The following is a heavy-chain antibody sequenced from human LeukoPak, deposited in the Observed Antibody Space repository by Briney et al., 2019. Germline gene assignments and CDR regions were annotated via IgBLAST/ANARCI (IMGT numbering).Heavy chain of an antibody. CDR3: VKDPRDTYGTNWFVS. D-gene: IGHD2-21*01. CDR1: GFTFSLYG. Sequence: GGSLRLSCAASGFTFSLYGMNWVRQAPGKGLQWVSQISGTGGATWYAGFARDRFTISRDNSKKTLYLQMSGLRVEDTAMYYCVKDPRDTYGTNWFVSWGQGTLLIVSS. V-gene: IGHV3-23*01. CDR2: ISGTGGAT. J-gene: IGHJ5*01.